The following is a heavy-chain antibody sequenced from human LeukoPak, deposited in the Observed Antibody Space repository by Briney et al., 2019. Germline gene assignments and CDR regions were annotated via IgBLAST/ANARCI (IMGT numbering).Heavy chain of an antibody. V-gene: IGHV3-64D*06. CDR3: VRLGGNDSDY. Sequence: GGSLRLSCSASGFTFSDYSMHWVGQAPGKGLEYVSAIRSNGGGTNYADSVKGRFTISRDNSKNTVYLQMSSLRAEDTAVYYCVRLGGNDSDYWGQGTLVTVSS. D-gene: IGHD1-26*01. CDR1: GFTFSDYS. CDR2: IRSNGGGT. J-gene: IGHJ4*02.